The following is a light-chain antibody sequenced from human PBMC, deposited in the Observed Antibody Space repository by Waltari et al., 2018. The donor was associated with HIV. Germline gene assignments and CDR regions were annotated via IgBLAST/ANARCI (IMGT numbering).Light chain of an antibody. CDR3: QSYDSGSSGSV. J-gene: IGLJ2*01. V-gene: IGLV1-40*01. CDR2: ANN. Sequence: QSLLTQPPSVYGAQGQRVTINCTESSSNLEAGYAVHWYHHVPGTAPKLVIYANNNRASGVPDRFSGSKFGPSASLAITGLQAEDEGTYYCQSYDSGSSGSVFGGGTKLTVL. CDR1: SSNLEAGYA.